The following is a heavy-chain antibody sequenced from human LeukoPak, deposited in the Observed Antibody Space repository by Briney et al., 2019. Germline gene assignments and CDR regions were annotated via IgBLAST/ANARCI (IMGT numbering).Heavy chain of an antibody. CDR3: AREAGDYYYGMDV. J-gene: IGHJ6*02. D-gene: IGHD6-25*01. V-gene: IGHV1-2*02. CDR1: GYTFTGYY. Sequence: GASVKVSCKASGYTFTGYYMHWVRQAPAQGLEWMGWINPNSGGTNYAQKFQGRVTMARDTSISTAYMELSRLRSDDTAVYYCAREAGDYYYGMDVWGQGTTVTVSS. CDR2: INPNSGGT.